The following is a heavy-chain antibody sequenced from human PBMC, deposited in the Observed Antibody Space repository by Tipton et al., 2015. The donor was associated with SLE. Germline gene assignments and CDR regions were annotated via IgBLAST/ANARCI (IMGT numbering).Heavy chain of an antibody. Sequence: SLRLSCAASGFIFSNYGMFWVRQAPGKGLEWVATIWHDGSKEYYVDSVKGRFTISRDNSKNTLYLQMNSLRAEDTAVYYCASYLYYGSGSLFYWGQGTLVTVSS. CDR2: IWHDGSKE. CDR3: ASYLYYGSGSLFY. J-gene: IGHJ4*02. V-gene: IGHV3-33*07. D-gene: IGHD3-10*01. CDR1: GFIFSNYG.